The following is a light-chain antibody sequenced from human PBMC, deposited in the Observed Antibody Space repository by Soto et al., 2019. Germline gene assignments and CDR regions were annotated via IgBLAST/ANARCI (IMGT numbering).Light chain of an antibody. CDR3: QQYGSSPQT. CDR2: GAS. Sequence: EIVLTQSPGTLSLSPGERATLSCRASQSISSSYLAWYQVKPGQAPRLLIYGASSRATGFPDRFSGSGSGTDFTLTISGLEPEDFAVYYCQQYGSSPQTFGQGTKVEFK. CDR1: QSISSSY. V-gene: IGKV3-20*01. J-gene: IGKJ1*01.